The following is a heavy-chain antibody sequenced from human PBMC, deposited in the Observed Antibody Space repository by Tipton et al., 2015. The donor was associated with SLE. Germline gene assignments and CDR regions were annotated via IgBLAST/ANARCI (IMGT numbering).Heavy chain of an antibody. Sequence: TLSLTCTVSGGSISAYHWTWIRQPPGKRLEWIGHIYDSGSTNYNPSLNGRVTISGDTSKNQFSLKLSSVTAADTAVYYCASTRHGDSGIYPGAFDIWGQGTMVTVSS. J-gene: IGHJ3*02. CDR2: IYDSGST. CDR3: ASTRHGDSGIYPGAFDI. V-gene: IGHV4-59*08. CDR1: GGSISAYH. D-gene: IGHD1-26*01.